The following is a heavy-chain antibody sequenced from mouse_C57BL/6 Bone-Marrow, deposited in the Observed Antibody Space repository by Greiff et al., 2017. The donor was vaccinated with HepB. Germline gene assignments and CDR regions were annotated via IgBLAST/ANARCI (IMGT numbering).Heavy chain of an antibody. V-gene: IGHV1-81*01. CDR3: ARRGCFYGSSPLYFEV. CDR1: GYTFTRYG. D-gene: IGHD1-1*01. CDR2: IYPRSGNT. J-gene: IGHJ1*03. Sequence: QVQLQQSGAELARPGASVKLSCKASGYTFTRYGISWVKQRTGQGLEWIGEIYPRSGNTYYNEKFKGKATLTADKSTSTAYMELRSLTSEDSAVYFCARRGCFYGSSPLYFEVRGTGTTVTVST.